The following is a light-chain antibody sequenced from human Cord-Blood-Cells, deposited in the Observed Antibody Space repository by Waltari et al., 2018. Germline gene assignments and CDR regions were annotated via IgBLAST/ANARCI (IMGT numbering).Light chain of an antibody. V-gene: IGLV2-23*02. Sequence: SALTQPAPVSGSPGQSITISCTGTSSDVGSYNPVSWYQQHPGKAPKLMIYEVSKRPSGVSNRFSGSKSGNTASLTISGLQAEDEADYYCCSYAGSSTWVFGGGTKLTVL. CDR2: EVS. CDR1: SSDVGSYNP. CDR3: CSYAGSSTWV. J-gene: IGLJ3*02.